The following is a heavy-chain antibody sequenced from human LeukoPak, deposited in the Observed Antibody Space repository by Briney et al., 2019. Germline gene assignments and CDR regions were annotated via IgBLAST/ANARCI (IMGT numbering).Heavy chain of an antibody. D-gene: IGHD3-10*01. CDR2: IYYSGST. Sequence: PSETLSLTCAVSGGSISSYYWSWIRQPPGKGLEWIGYIYYSGSTNYNPSLKSRVTISVDTSKNQFSLKLSSVTAADTAVYYCAVTRVLWFGEFRDAFDIWGQGTMVTVSS. J-gene: IGHJ3*02. V-gene: IGHV4-59*08. CDR3: AVTRVLWFGEFRDAFDI. CDR1: GGSISSYY.